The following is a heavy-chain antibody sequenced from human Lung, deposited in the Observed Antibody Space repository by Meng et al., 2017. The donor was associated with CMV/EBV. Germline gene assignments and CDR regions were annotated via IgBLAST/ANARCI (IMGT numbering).Heavy chain of an antibody. V-gene: IGHV3-21*01. CDR2: ISSSSSYI. Sequence: SCAASGFTFSTYRMNWVRQAPGKGLEWVSSISSSSSYIYYADSVKGRFTISRDNAKNSLYLQMNSLRAEDTAVYYCARVLGYCSSTSCASDYLGQGXLVTVSS. J-gene: IGHJ4*02. CDR1: GFTFSTYR. D-gene: IGHD2-2*01. CDR3: ARVLGYCSSTSCASDY.